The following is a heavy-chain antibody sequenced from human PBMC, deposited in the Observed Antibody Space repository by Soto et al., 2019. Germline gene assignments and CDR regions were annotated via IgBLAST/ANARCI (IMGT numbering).Heavy chain of an antibody. CDR2: ISDSGNST. Sequence: RGSLRLSCAASGLTFSSYAMSWVRQAPGKGLEWVSTISDSGNSTYSADSVKGRFTISRDNSKNTLYLQMNSLRAEDTAVYYCARDSYGDPLWGQDDFDYWGQGPPVTVSS. CDR1: GLTFSSYA. CDR3: ARDSYGDPLWGQDDFDY. D-gene: IGHD4-17*01. V-gene: IGHV3-23*01. J-gene: IGHJ4*02.